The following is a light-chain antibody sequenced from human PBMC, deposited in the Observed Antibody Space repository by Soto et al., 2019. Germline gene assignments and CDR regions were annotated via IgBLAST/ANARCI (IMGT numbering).Light chain of an antibody. V-gene: IGKV1D-16*01. J-gene: IGKJ1*01. Sequence: DIQMTQFPSSLSASVGDRVNITCRASQGISTWLAWYQQKPERAPKSLIYAASRLQSGVPPRFSGSGSETDFTLTISSLQPEDFATYYCQQYNRYPRTFGKGTNVEIK. CDR1: QGISTW. CDR3: QQYNRYPRT. CDR2: AAS.